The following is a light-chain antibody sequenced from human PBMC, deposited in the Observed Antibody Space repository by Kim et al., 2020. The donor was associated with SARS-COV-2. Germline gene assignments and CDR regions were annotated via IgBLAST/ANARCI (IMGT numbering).Light chain of an antibody. Sequence: AIQLTQSPSSLSASVGDRVTITCRASQGISSALAWYQQKPGKAPKLLIYDASSLESGVPSRFSGSGSGTDFTLTISSLQPEDFATYYCQQFNSYPSWTFGGGTKLEI. V-gene: IGKV1-13*02. CDR3: QQFNSYPSWT. CDR1: QGISSA. CDR2: DAS. J-gene: IGKJ4*01.